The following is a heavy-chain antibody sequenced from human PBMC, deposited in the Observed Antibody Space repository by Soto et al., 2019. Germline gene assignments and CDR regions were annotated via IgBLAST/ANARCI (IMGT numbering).Heavy chain of an antibody. Sequence: GASVKVSCKASGYTFTSYYMHWVRQAPGQGLEWMGIINPSGGSTSYAQKFQGRVTMTRDTSTSTVYMELSSLRSEDTAVYYCARDQALRDGYNYFDYWGQGTLVTVSS. CDR1: GYTFTSYY. D-gene: IGHD5-12*01. V-gene: IGHV1-46*01. CDR2: INPSGGST. CDR3: ARDQALRDGYNYFDY. J-gene: IGHJ4*02.